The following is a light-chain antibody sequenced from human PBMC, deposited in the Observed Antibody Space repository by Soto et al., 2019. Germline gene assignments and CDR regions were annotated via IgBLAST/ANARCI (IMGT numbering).Light chain of an antibody. CDR3: CSYAGSSTWV. CDR1: SNDVGGYNY. J-gene: IGLJ3*02. CDR2: DVN. Sequence: QSALTQPRSVSGSPGQSVTISCTGTSNDVGGYNYVSWYQQHPGKAPKLLISDVNKRPSGVPDRFSGSKSGNTASLIISGLQAEDEADYYCCSYAGSSTWVFGGGTQLTGL. V-gene: IGLV2-11*01.